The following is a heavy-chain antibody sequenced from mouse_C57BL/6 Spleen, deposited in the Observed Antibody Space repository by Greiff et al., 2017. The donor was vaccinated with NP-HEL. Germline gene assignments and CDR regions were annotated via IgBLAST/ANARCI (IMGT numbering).Heavy chain of an antibody. CDR3: ARNDRGAMDY. D-gene: IGHD2-12*01. Sequence: EVKLMESGPELVKPGASVKIPCKASGYTFTDYNMDWVKQSHGKSLEWIGDINPNNGGTIYNQKFKGKATLTVDKSSSTAYMELRSLTSEDTAVYYCARNDRGAMDYWGQGTSVTVSS. J-gene: IGHJ4*01. CDR2: INPNNGGT. CDR1: GYTFTDYN. V-gene: IGHV1-18*01.